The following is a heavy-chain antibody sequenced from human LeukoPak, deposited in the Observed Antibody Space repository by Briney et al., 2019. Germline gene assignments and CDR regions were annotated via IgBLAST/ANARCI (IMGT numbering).Heavy chain of an antibody. J-gene: IGHJ4*02. CDR3: ATDPNGLPGGY. V-gene: IGHV1-69-2*01. CDR2: VDPEDGET. D-gene: IGHD3-16*01. CDR1: GYTFTDYY. Sequence: VASVKVSCKVSGYTFTDYYMHWVQQAPGEGLEWMGLVDPEDGETIYAEKFQGRVTITADTSTDTAYMELSSLRSEDTAVYYCATDPNGLPGGYWGQGTLVTVSS.